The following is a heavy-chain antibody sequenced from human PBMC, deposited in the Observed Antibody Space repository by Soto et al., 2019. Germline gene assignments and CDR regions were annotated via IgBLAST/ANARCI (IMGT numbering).Heavy chain of an antibody. CDR2: ISPNSAGT. V-gene: IGHV1-2*02. Sequence: QVHLVQSAAEVGKPGASVKVSCKTSGYTFTAFYIHWGRQAPGQGLEWMGWISPNSAGTDYARKFQGRVSMTSDTCTDTVYLEMHRLTSDDSALYYCARLGEMMVQDFWGQGTLVTVSS. J-gene: IGHJ4*02. CDR1: GYTFTAFY. CDR3: ARLGEMMVQDF. D-gene: IGHD3-10*01.